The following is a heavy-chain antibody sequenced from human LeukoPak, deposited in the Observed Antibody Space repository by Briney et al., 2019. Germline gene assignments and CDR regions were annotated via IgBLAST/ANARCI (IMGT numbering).Heavy chain of an antibody. D-gene: IGHD6-13*01. V-gene: IGHV3-7*01. CDR1: GFTFSSYW. CDR2: IKQDGSEK. CDR3: ARMYSSSYYYYYYYMDV. J-gene: IGHJ6*03. Sequence: GGSLRLSCAASGFTFSSYWMSWVRQAPGKGLEWVATIKQDGSEKYYVDSVKGRFTISRDNAKNSLYLQMNSLRAEDTAVYYCARMYSSSYYYYYYYMDVWGKGTTGTVSS.